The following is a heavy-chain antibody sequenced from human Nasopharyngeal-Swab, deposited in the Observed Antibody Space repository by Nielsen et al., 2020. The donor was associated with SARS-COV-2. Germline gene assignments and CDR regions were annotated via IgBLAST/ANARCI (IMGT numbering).Heavy chain of an antibody. V-gene: IGHV3-23*01. D-gene: IGHD3-10*01. J-gene: IGHJ4*02. Sequence: WIRQPPGKGLEWVSAISGSGGSTYYADSVKGRFTISRDNSKNTLYLQMNSLRAEDTAVYYCANPGLERLPTPMVRGDADYWGQGTLVTVSS. CDR3: ANPGLERLPTPMVRGDADY. CDR2: ISGSGGST.